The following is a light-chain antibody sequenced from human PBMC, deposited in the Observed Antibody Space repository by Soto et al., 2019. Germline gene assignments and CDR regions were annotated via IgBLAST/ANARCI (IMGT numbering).Light chain of an antibody. Sequence: EIVLTQSPATLYLSPGERATLSCRASQSVSSYLAWYQQKPGQAPRLLIYDASNRATGIPAMFSGSGSGTDFTLTISSLEPEDFAVYYCQQRSNFGQGTKLEIK. CDR2: DAS. J-gene: IGKJ2*01. CDR3: QQRSN. V-gene: IGKV3-11*01. CDR1: QSVSSY.